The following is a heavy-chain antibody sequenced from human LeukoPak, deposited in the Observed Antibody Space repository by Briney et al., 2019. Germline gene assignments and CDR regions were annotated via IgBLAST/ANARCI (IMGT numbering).Heavy chain of an antibody. CDR3: ARDAAANKMSYDYGWGTWNAFVI. CDR2: IYYSGST. J-gene: IGHJ3*02. CDR1: GGSISSYY. D-gene: IGHD3-16*01. Sequence: SETLSLTCTVSGGSISSYYWSWIRQPPGKGLEWIGYIYYSGSTNYNPSLKSRVTISVDTSKNQFSLKLSSVTAADTAVYYCARDAAANKMSYDYGWGTWNAFVIWGQGTMVTVSS. V-gene: IGHV4-59*01.